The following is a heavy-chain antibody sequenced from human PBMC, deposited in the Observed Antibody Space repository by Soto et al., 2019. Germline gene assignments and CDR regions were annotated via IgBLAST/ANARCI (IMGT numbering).Heavy chain of an antibody. J-gene: IGHJ4*02. CDR2: ISGSGGST. CDR1: GFTFRSYA. D-gene: IGHD3-22*01. V-gene: IGHV3-23*01. CDR3: AKGIVYYYDSSGYFAY. Sequence: GGSLRLSCAASGFTFRSYAMSWVRQAPGKGLEWVSAISGSGGSTYYADSVKGRFTISRDNSKNTLYLQMNSLRAEDTAVYYCAKGIVYYYDSSGYFAYWGQGTLVTVSS.